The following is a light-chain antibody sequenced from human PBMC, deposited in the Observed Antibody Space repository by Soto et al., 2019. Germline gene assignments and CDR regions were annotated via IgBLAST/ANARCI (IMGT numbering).Light chain of an antibody. Sequence: QPASVSGSPGQSITVSCTGTSSDIGTYNYVSWYQQHPGKAPKVIIYEVNNRPSGVSNRFSGSKSGNTASLTISGLQAEDEADYYCASFTTSSTRVFGTGTKLTVL. CDR2: EVN. J-gene: IGLJ1*01. V-gene: IGLV2-14*01. CDR3: ASFTTSSTRV. CDR1: SSDIGTYNY.